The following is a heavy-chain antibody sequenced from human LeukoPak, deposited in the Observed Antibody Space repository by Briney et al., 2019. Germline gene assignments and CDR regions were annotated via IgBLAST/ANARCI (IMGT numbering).Heavy chain of an antibody. CDR2: VSSSGDRT. CDR3: AKDQRPLFWSGYQGGSDY. Sequence: GGSLRLSCAASGFTFSSYAMSWVRQAPGKGLEWVSSVSSSGDRTFYADSVKDRFTISRDNSKNTLYPQMNSLRAEDTAVYYCAKDQRPLFWSGYQGGSDYWGQGTLVTVSS. J-gene: IGHJ4*02. V-gene: IGHV3-23*01. CDR1: GFTFSSYA. D-gene: IGHD3-3*01.